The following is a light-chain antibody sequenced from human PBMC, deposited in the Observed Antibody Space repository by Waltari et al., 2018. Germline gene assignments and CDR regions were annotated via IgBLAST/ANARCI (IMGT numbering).Light chain of an antibody. CDR2: GAS. V-gene: IGKV3-15*01. J-gene: IGKJ1*01. Sequence: IVMTQSPDTLSVSPGERVTLSCRASQSVASSLAWYHQRSGQAPRVLIFGASTRASGVPDRFTGSGSGTDSTLTISSLQSEDFGVYYCQQYNDWPPWTFGQGTREEVK. CDR3: QQYNDWPPWT. CDR1: QSVASS.